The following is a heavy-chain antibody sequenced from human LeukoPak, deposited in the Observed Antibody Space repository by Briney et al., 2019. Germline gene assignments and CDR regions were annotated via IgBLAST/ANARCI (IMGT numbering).Heavy chain of an antibody. D-gene: IGHD2-2*01. CDR1: DSSITSTYY. J-gene: IGHJ4*02. V-gene: IGHV4-38-2*02. CDR3: TRVLHVPYLIDY. Sequence: PSETLSLTCTVSDSSITSTYYWAWFRQPPGKGLEWIATVFRLQTVRTFYNPSLESRLTLSLDPSQNQFSLNLTSVTAADTALYFCTRVLHVPYLIDYWGQETLVTVSS. CDR2: VFRLQTVRT.